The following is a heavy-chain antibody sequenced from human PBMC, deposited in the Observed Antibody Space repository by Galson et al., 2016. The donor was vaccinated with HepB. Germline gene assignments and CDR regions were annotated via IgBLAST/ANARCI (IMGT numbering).Heavy chain of an antibody. V-gene: IGHV4-39*01. J-gene: IGHJ4*02. CDR1: GGSISSSSYY. Sequence: SETLYLTCTVSGGSISSSSYYWAWIRQPPGKGLEWIGNLYNSGRTYYNPSHKSRVTISAHTSKNQFSLKLSSVTAADTAVYYCARLHTPGIAPEWGQGTLVTVSS. CDR3: ARLHTPGIAPE. CDR2: LYNSGRT. D-gene: IGHD6-13*01.